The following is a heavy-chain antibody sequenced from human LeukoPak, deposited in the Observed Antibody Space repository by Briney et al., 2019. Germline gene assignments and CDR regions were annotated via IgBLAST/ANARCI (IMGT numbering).Heavy chain of an antibody. V-gene: IGHV3-74*01. CDR1: GFTFNTYW. J-gene: IGHJ4*02. CDR3: AREFEAAGFWALDY. CDR2: MNNDGRVI. D-gene: IGHD3-16*01. Sequence: GSLRLSCTVSGFTFNTYWMHWVRQAPGKGLVWVSRMNNDGRVISYADSVKGRFTISRDNAKNTLYLQMNSLRAEDTAVYYCAREFEAAGFWALDYSGQG.